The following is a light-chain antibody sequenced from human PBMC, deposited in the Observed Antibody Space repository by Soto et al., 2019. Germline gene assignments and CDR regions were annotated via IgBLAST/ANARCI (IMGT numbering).Light chain of an antibody. J-gene: IGLJ2*01. CDR3: SSYTSSSTLVV. CDR1: SSDVGGYNY. V-gene: IGLV2-14*01. Sequence: QSASVSGSPGQSINISCTGTSSDVGGYNYVSWYQQHPGKAPKLMIYDVSNRPSGVSNRFSGSKSGNTASLTISGLQAEDEADYYCSSYTSSSTLVVFGGGTKLTVL. CDR2: DVS.